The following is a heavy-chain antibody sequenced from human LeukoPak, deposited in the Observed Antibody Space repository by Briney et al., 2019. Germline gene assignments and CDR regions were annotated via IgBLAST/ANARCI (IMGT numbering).Heavy chain of an antibody. CDR2: IDWDDDK. V-gene: IGHV2-70*04. J-gene: IGHJ5*02. CDR3: ARTHFSFGTSAPYNWFDP. CDR1: GFSLSTSGMR. Sequence: SGPALVKPTQTLTLTCTFSGFSLSTSGMRVSWIRQPPGKALEWLARIDWDDDKVYSTSLKTRLTISKDTSKNQVVLTMTNMDPVDTATYYCARTHFSFGTSAPYNWFDPWGQGTLVTVSS. D-gene: IGHD3-10*01.